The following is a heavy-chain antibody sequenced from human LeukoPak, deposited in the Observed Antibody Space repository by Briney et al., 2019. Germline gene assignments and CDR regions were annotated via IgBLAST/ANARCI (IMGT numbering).Heavy chain of an antibody. CDR1: GYTFTSYG. Sequence: ASVKVSCKASGYTFTSYGISWVRQAPGQGLEWMGWISAYNGNTNYAQKLQGRVTMTTDTSTSTAYMELRSPRSDDTAVYYCAREGYSSSWYGLHYYYMDVWGKGTTVTISS. CDR3: AREGYSSSWYGLHYYYMDV. D-gene: IGHD6-13*01. CDR2: ISAYNGNT. J-gene: IGHJ6*03. V-gene: IGHV1-18*01.